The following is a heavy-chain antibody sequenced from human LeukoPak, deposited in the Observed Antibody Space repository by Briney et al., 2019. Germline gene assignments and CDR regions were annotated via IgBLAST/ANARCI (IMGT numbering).Heavy chain of an antibody. CDR3: AREYSNGWYTIDY. Sequence: GGSLRLSCAASGFTFSSYSMNWVRQAPGKGLEWVSSIGTSTNYIYYADSVKGRFTISRDNAKNSLYLQMNSLRAEGTAVYYCAREYSNGWYTIDYWGQGTLVTVSS. J-gene: IGHJ4*02. V-gene: IGHV3-21*01. CDR1: GFTFSSYS. D-gene: IGHD6-19*01. CDR2: IGTSTNYI.